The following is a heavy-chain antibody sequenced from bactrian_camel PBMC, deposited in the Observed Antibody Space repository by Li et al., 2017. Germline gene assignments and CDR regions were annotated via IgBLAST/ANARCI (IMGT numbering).Heavy chain of an antibody. D-gene: IGHD1*01. V-gene: IGHV3S40*01. CDR2: ISPGTGRR. J-gene: IGHJ4*01. CDR1: GSIVSTMC. Sequence: VQLVESGGGSVQAGRSLRLSCASSGSIVSTMCMGWVRQAPGKEREGVAAISPGTGRRWYGDSVKGRFTITQSQQPNDDTFFLQMNSLKPEDTAVYFCSLTVADYWKCPLSGRRISDHGTQVTVS.